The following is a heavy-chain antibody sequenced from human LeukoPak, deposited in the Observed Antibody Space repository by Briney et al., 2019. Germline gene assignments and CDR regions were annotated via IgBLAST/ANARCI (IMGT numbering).Heavy chain of an antibody. V-gene: IGHV1-8*02. J-gene: IGHJ4*02. Sequence: ASVKVSCKASGGTFSSYAISWVRQAPGQGLEWMGWMNPNSGNTGYAQKFQGRVTMTRNTSISTAYMELSSLRSEDTAVYYCARAVKKAGLVGYWGQGTLVTVSS. CDR2: MNPNSGNT. D-gene: IGHD2-8*02. CDR1: GGTFSSYA. CDR3: ARAVKKAGLVGY.